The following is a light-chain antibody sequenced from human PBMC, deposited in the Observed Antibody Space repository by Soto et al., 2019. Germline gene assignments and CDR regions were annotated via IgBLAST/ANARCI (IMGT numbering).Light chain of an antibody. CDR3: QQTYTAHRT. CDR2: GAS. Sequence: DIQMTQSPSSLSASVGDRVTITCRASQSITIYLNWYQQQPGKAPRLLIYGASTLQTVVPSRFSGSGSMTDFTLTISDLQPEDFATYYCQQTYTAHRTFGQGSKVDI. J-gene: IGKJ1*01. V-gene: IGKV1-39*01. CDR1: QSITIY.